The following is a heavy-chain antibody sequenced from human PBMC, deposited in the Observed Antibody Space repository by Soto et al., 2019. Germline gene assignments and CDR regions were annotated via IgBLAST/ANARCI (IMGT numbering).Heavy chain of an antibody. CDR1: GDSVSTSSAT. J-gene: IGHJ5*01. V-gene: IGHV6-1*01. CDR2: TYYRSKWVN. D-gene: IGHD2-8*01. CDR3: ARLIGNSWLDS. Sequence: PSQNLSLTCAISGDSVSTSSATWDWIRQSPSRGLEWLGMTYYRSKWVNYYVVSVKGRITINPDTFNNQFSLQLISVTPDVTAVYYCARLIGNSWLDSWGQGTLVTVSS.